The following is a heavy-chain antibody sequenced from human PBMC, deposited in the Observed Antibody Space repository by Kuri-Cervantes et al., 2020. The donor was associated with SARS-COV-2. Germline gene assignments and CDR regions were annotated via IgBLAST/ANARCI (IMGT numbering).Heavy chain of an antibody. CDR3: ARRVGSLDY. V-gene: IGHV3-48*02. CDR2: ISSSSSTI. J-gene: IGHJ4*02. Sequence: GESLKISCAASGFTFSPNAMSWVRQAPGKGLEWVSYISSSSSTIYYADSVKGRFTISRDNAKNSLYLQMNSLRDEDTAVYYCARRVGSLDYWGQGTLVTVSS. D-gene: IGHD1-26*01. CDR1: GFTFSPNA.